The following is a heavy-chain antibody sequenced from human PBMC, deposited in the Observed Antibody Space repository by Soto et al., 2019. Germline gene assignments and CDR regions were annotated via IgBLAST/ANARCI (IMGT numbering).Heavy chain of an antibody. V-gene: IGHV4-59*01. CDR3: ARFLTVTTNYYYYGMDV. D-gene: IGHD4-17*01. CDR2: IYYSGST. Sequence: SETLSLTCTVSGGSISSYYWSWIRQPPGKGLEWIGYIYYSGSTNYNPSLKSRVTISVDTSKNQFSLKLSSATAADTAVYYCARFLTVTTNYYYYGMDVWGQGTTVTVSS. CDR1: GGSISSYY. J-gene: IGHJ6*02.